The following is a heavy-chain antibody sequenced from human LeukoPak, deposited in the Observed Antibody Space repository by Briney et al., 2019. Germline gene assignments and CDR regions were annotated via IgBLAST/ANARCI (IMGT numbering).Heavy chain of an antibody. CDR1: GFTFSDYY. CDR2: ISSSGSTI. Sequence: PGGSLRLSCAASGFTFSDYYMSWIRQAPGKGLEWVSYISSSGSTIYYADSVKGRFTISRDNAKNSLYLQMNSLRAEDTAVYYCARDNPMVDTAMAGIDYWGQGTLVTVSS. J-gene: IGHJ4*02. D-gene: IGHD5-18*01. CDR3: ARDNPMVDTAMAGIDY. V-gene: IGHV3-11*01.